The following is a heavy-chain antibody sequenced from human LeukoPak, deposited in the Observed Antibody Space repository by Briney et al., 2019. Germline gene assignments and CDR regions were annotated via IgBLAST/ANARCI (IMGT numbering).Heavy chain of an antibody. CDR1: GGSISSGGYS. J-gene: IGHJ4*02. CDR2: IYHSGST. Sequence: PSETLSLTCAVSGGSISSGGYSWSWIRQPPGKGLEWIGYIYHSGSTYYNPSLKSRVTISVDRSKNQFSLKLSSVTAADTAVYYCARAGGRGVIEVDYWGQGTLVTVSS. V-gene: IGHV4-30-2*01. CDR3: ARAGGRGVIEVDY. D-gene: IGHD3-10*01.